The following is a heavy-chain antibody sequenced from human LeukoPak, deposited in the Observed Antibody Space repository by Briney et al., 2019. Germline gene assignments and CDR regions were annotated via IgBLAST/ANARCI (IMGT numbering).Heavy chain of an antibody. Sequence: ASVKVSCKASGYTFTGYYMHWVRQAPGQGLEWMGWINPNSGGTNYAQKLQGRVTMTTDTSTSTAYMELRSLRSDDTAVYYCARGGSSGRTPFMDVWGQGTTVTVSS. CDR3: ARGGSSGRTPFMDV. J-gene: IGHJ6*02. D-gene: IGHD6-19*01. V-gene: IGHV1-2*02. CDR1: GYTFTGYY. CDR2: INPNSGGT.